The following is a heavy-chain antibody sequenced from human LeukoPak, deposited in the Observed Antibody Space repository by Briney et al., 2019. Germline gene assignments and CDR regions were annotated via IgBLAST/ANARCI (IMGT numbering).Heavy chain of an antibody. CDR3: VKETNSGWYDY. V-gene: IGHV3-23*01. D-gene: IGHD6-19*01. J-gene: IGHJ4*02. Sequence: PGGSLRLSCAASGFAFSTHVMDWVRQAPGGGLEWVSGINGRGDSRHYADSVRGRFTISRDNSNNTLQLRMNSLRVEDTAVYYCVKETNSGWYDYWGQGRMVSVSS. CDR1: GFAFSTHV. CDR2: INGRGDSR.